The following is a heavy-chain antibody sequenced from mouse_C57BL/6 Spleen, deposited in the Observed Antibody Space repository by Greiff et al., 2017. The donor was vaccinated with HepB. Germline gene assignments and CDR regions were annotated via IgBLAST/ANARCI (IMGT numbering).Heavy chain of an antibody. CDR1: GYTFTEYT. CDR3: ARHEGPYYDYDGWFSWFAY. D-gene: IGHD2-4*01. Sequence: QVQLQQSGAELVKPGASVKLSCKASGYTFTEYTIHWVKQRSGQGLEWIGWFYPGSGSIKYNEKFKDKATLTADKSSSTVYMELSRLTSEDSAVYFCARHEGPYYDYDGWFSWFAYWGQGTLVTVSA. J-gene: IGHJ3*01. V-gene: IGHV1-62-2*01. CDR2: FYPGSGSI.